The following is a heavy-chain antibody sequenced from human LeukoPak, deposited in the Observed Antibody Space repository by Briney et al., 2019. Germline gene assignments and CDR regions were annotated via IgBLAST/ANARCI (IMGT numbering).Heavy chain of an antibody. CDR3: ATNTLYIVGGDY. Sequence: ASVKVSCKASGYTFTGYYMHWERQAPGQGLEWMGWINPNSGGTNYAQKFQGRVTMTRDTSISTAYMELSRLRSDDTAVYYCATNTLYIVGGDYWGQGTLVTVSS. CDR2: INPNSGGT. V-gene: IGHV1-2*02. CDR1: GYTFTGYY. D-gene: IGHD1-26*01. J-gene: IGHJ4*02.